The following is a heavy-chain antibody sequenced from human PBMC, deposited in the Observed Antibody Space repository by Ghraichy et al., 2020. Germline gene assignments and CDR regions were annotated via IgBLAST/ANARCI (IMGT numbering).Heavy chain of an antibody. CDR3: ARSEVNYFDY. Sequence: SETLSLTCAVYGGSFSGYYWSWIRQPPGKGLEWIGEINHSGSTNYNPSLKSRVTISVDTSKNQFSLKLSSVTAADTAVYYCARSEVNYFDYWGQGTLVTVSS. CDR2: INHSGST. CDR1: GGSFSGYY. J-gene: IGHJ4*02. V-gene: IGHV4-34*01.